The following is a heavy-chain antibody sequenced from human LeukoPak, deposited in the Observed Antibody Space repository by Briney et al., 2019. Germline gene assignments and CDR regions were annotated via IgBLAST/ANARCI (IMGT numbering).Heavy chain of an antibody. CDR1: GDSIFTNNVA. J-gene: IGHJ4*02. D-gene: IGHD6-6*01. V-gene: IGHV6-1*01. CDR2: TYYRSKWSF. Sequence: SQTLSLTCAISGDSIFTNNVAWNWIRQSPSRGLEWLGRTYYRSKWSFDYAVSVKSRITINADTSKNQFSLQLSSVTPEDTAVYYCARGEYTSFDNWGQGTLVTVSS. CDR3: ARGEYTSFDN.